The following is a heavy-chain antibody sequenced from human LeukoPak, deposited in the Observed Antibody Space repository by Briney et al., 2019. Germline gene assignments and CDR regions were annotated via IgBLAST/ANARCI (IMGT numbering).Heavy chain of an antibody. CDR2: IWYDGSNK. Sequence: GGSLRLSCAASGFTFSSYGMHWVRQAPGKGLEWVAVIWYDGSNKYYADSVKGRFTISRDNSKNTLYLQMNSLRAEDTAVYYCARDLVDYVWGSHRHNWFDPWGQGTLVTVSS. CDR3: ARDLVDYVWGSHRHNWFDP. J-gene: IGHJ5*02. V-gene: IGHV3-33*01. D-gene: IGHD3-16*02. CDR1: GFTFSSYG.